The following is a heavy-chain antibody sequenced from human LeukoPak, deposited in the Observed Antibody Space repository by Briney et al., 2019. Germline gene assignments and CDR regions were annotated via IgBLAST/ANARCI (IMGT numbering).Heavy chain of an antibody. Sequence: GGSLRLSCAASGFTFSSYAMSWVRQAPGKGLEWVSAISGSGGSTYYADSAKGRFTISRDNSKNTLYLQMNSLRAEDTAVYYCAKDLRDIVVVPAAIDPWGQGTLVTVSS. CDR1: GFTFSSYA. D-gene: IGHD2-2*01. CDR2: ISGSGGST. V-gene: IGHV3-23*01. CDR3: AKDLRDIVVVPAAIDP. J-gene: IGHJ5*02.